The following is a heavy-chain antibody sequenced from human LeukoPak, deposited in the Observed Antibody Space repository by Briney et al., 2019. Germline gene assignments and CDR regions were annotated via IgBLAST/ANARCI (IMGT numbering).Heavy chain of an antibody. Sequence: PGGSLRLSCAASGFTFSSYAMSWVRQAPGKGLGWVSAISGSGGSTYYADSVKGRFTISRDNSKNTLYLQMNSLRAEDTAVYYCAKDVAYSSGWYLFWGQGTLVTVSS. CDR2: ISGSGGST. CDR1: GFTFSSYA. CDR3: AKDVAYSSGWYLF. V-gene: IGHV3-23*01. J-gene: IGHJ4*02. D-gene: IGHD6-19*01.